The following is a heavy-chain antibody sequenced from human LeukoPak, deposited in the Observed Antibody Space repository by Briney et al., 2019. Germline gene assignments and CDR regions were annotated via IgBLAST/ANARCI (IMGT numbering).Heavy chain of an antibody. Sequence: SKTLSLTCAVYGGSFSGYYWTWIRQPPGKGLEWIGEINHSGSTNYNPSLKSRVTISVDTSKNQFSLKLSSVTAADTAVYYCATNCSSTSCYSVSLGYWGQGTLVTVSS. J-gene: IGHJ4*02. CDR3: ATNCSSTSCYSVSLGY. V-gene: IGHV4-34*01. D-gene: IGHD2-2*02. CDR1: GGSFSGYY. CDR2: INHSGST.